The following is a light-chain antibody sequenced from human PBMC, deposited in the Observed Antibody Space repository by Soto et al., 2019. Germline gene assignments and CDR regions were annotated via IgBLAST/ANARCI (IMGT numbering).Light chain of an antibody. CDR3: AAWDDSLNGPV. Sequence: QAVVTQPPSASGTPGQRVTISCSGSSSNIGSYTVDWYQQFPGTAPKLLIYSNNQRPSGVPDRFSGSKSGTSASLAISGLQSEDEADYYCAAWDDSLNGPVFGGGTKLTVL. CDR2: SNN. CDR1: SSNIGSYT. V-gene: IGLV1-44*01. J-gene: IGLJ2*01.